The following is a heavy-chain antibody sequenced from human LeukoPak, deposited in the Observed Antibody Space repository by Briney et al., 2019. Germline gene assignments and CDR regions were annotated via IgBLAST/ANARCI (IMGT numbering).Heavy chain of an antibody. J-gene: IGHJ4*02. D-gene: IGHD3-10*01. CDR3: ARDFEEDSGSW. CDR1: GYIFTTYA. CDR2: INTNTGTP. Sequence: ASVKVSCKASGYIFTTYAMNWVRQAPGQGLEWMGWINTNTGTPTYAPGFTGRFVFSLDTSVSTAYLQISSLKAEDTAVYYCARDFEEDSGSWWGQGTLVTVSS. V-gene: IGHV7-4-1*02.